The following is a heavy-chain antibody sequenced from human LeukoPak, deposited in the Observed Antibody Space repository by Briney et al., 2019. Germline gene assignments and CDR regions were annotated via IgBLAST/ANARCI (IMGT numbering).Heavy chain of an antibody. V-gene: IGHV3-30*18. Sequence: GGSLRLSCAASGFTFSSYGMHWVRQAPGKGLEWVAVISYDGSNKYYADSVKGRFTISRDNSKNTLYLQMNSLRAEDTAVYYCAKDRPRRYYGSGSYPIYYYYYYMDVWGKGTTVTVSS. CDR3: AKDRPRRYYGSGSYPIYYYYYYMDV. CDR2: ISYDGSNK. D-gene: IGHD3-10*01. J-gene: IGHJ6*03. CDR1: GFTFSSYG.